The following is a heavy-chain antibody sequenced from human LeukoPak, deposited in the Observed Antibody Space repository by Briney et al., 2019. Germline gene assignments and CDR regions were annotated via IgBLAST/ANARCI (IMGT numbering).Heavy chain of an antibody. Sequence: SETLSLHCTVSGGPITTYWSWIRPTPGTGLEWIGCIYFSGTTKYNPSLKSRVTLSVDTSKNQFSLKLRSVTPADTGVYYCARGDGGLAGLNWFDPWGPGTLVTVSS. D-gene: IGHD4-23*01. J-gene: IGHJ5*02. V-gene: IGHV4-59*01. CDR3: ARGDGGLAGLNWFDP. CDR2: IYFSGTT. CDR1: GGPITTY.